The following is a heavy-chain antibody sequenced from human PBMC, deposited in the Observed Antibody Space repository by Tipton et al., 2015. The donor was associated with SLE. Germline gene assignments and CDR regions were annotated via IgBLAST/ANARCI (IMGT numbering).Heavy chain of an antibody. D-gene: IGHD2-2*01. CDR2: ISYDGSNK. CDR1: GFIFSNYG. CDR3: AKPLPAATDWFDP. Sequence: SLRLSCAASGFIFSNYGMHWVRQAPGKGLEWVAVISYDGSNKYYRDSVKGRFTISRDNSKNTLFLQMNSLRVDDTAVYYCAKPLPAATDWFDPWGQGTLVTVSS. V-gene: IGHV3-30*18. J-gene: IGHJ5*02.